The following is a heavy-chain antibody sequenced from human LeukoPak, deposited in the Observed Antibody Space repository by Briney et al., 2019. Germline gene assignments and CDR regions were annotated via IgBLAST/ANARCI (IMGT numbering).Heavy chain of an antibody. CDR1: GFTFSVYY. D-gene: IGHD2-2*01. CDR2: ISSSGSTI. Sequence: GGSLRLSCAASGFTFSVYYMSWIRQAPGKGLEWVSYISSSGSTIYYADSVKGRFTISRDNAKNSLYLQMNSLRAEDTAVYYCARDGYWDCSSTSCYGDPYWGQGTLVTVSS. V-gene: IGHV3-11*01. CDR3: ARDGYWDCSSTSCYGDPY. J-gene: IGHJ4*02.